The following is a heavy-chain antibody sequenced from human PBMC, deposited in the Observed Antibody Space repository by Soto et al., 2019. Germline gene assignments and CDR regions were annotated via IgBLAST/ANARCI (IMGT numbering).Heavy chain of an antibody. CDR1: GFTFSSYG. CDR3: ARPAYCNSASCFRLDY. Sequence: GGSLRLSXAASGFTFSSYGMNWVRQAPGKGLEWVAVIWSDGTTKDYTDSVRGRFAISRDNSKNTVYLEMNSLRVEDTAVYFCARPAYCNSASCFRLDYWGQGTPVTVSS. CDR2: IWSDGTTK. D-gene: IGHD2-2*01. V-gene: IGHV3-33*01. J-gene: IGHJ4*02.